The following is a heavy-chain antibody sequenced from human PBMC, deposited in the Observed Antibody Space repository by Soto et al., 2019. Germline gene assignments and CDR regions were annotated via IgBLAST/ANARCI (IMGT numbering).Heavy chain of an antibody. CDR2: VYDSGTS. Sequence: SETLSLTCTVSGGSMNSYYWTWVRQPPGKGLEWIGYVYDSGTSKYNASLESRITISLDKSRNQFSLSLSYVTAADTAVYFCARYSPPKKSFDSNPGWLDPWGQGTLVTVS. CDR3: ARYSPPKKSFDSNPGWLDP. V-gene: IGHV4-59*01. J-gene: IGHJ5*02. D-gene: IGHD2-21*01. CDR1: GGSMNSYY.